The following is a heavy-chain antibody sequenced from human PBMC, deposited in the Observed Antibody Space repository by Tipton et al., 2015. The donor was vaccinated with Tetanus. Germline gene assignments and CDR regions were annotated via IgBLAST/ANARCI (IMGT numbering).Heavy chain of an antibody. V-gene: IGHV4-31*03. CDR2: IYYSGNT. D-gene: IGHD1-26*01. J-gene: IGHJ4*02. CDR3: ARDGVGATDY. Sequence: TLSLTCTVSGGSISSGGYYWNWIRQHPGKGLEWIGYIYYSGNTYYNPSLKSRVTISVDTSKNQFSLKLSSVTAADTAVYYCARDGVGATDYWGQGTLVTVSS. CDR1: GGSISSGGYY.